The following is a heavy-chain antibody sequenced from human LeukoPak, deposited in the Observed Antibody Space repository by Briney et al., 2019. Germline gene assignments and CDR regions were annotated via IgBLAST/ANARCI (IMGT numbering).Heavy chain of an antibody. CDR3: ARLGARPTDIVVVPAAIDY. D-gene: IGHD2-2*01. J-gene: IGHJ4*02. V-gene: IGHV3-23*01. Sequence: GGSLRLSCAASGFAFSSYAMSWVRQAPGKGLEWVSAISGSGGSTYYADSVKGRFTISRDNSKNTLYLQMNSLRAEDTAVYYCARLGARPTDIVVVPAAIDYWGQGTLVTVSS. CDR2: ISGSGGST. CDR1: GFAFSSYA.